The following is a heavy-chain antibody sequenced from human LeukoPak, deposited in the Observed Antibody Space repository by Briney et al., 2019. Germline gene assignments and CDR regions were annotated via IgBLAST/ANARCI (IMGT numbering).Heavy chain of an antibody. CDR2: IYYSGST. Sequence: SETLSLTCTVSGGSISSGDYYWSWIRQRPGKGLEWIGYIYYSGSTYYNPSLKSRVTISVDTSKNQFSLKLSSVTAADTAVYYCARAYGDSGHFQHWGQGTLVTVSS. CDR1: GGSISSGDYY. CDR3: ARAYGDSGHFQH. V-gene: IGHV4-30-4*08. J-gene: IGHJ1*01. D-gene: IGHD4-17*01.